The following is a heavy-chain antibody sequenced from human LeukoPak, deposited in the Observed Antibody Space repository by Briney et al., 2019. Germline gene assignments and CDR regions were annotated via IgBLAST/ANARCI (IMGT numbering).Heavy chain of an antibody. Sequence: GASVKVSCKASGYTFTGYYMHWVRQAPGQGLEWMGWINPNSGGTNYAQKFQGRVTMTRDTSINTAYMELSRLRSDDTAVYYCARVDGSSWTPEHAFDIWGQGTMVTVSS. CDR2: INPNSGGT. V-gene: IGHV1-2*02. CDR1: GYTFTGYY. D-gene: IGHD6-13*01. CDR3: ARVDGSSWTPEHAFDI. J-gene: IGHJ3*02.